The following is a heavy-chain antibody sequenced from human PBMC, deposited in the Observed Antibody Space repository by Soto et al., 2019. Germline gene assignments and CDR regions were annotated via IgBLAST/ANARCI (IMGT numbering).Heavy chain of an antibody. V-gene: IGHV3-7*04. D-gene: IGHD1-26*01. Sequence: PGGSLRLSCAIFESTVSRDWMNWVRQAPGKGLEWVAHINQDGSEKYYVDSVKGRFTISRDNAKKSLYLQMNSLRPAEMAIYYCSGGVGDAFWGQGTLVTVSS. CDR3: SGGVGDAF. J-gene: IGHJ4*02. CDR1: ESTVSRDW. CDR2: INQDGSEK.